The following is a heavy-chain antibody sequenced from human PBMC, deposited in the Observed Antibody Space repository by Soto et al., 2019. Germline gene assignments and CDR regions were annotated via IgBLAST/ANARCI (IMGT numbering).Heavy chain of an antibody. CDR3: AKDITARPRGFDC. J-gene: IGHJ4*02. CDR2: MGNSGSTT. CDR1: GFTFSSYS. V-gene: IGHV3-23*01. Sequence: EVQLLESGGGLVQPGGSLRLSCAASGFTFSSYSMSWVRQAPGKGLEWVSAMGNSGSTTYYADSVKGRFTISRDNSKNTLYLQMNSLRAEDTALYYCAKDITARPRGFDCWGQGTLVTVSS. D-gene: IGHD6-6*01.